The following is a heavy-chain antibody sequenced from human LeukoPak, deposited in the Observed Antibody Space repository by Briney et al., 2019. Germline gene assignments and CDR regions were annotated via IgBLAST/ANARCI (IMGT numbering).Heavy chain of an antibody. D-gene: IGHD2-2*01. CDR3: ARGGFISTSCYSS. J-gene: IGHJ4*02. CDR2: INSDGSST. Sequence: GGSLRLSCAASGFTFSSYWMHWVGEAAGKGLVWVSRINSDGSSTSYADSVKGRFTISRDNTTNTLYLQMNSLRAEDTAVYYCARGGFISTSCYSSWGQGTLVTVSS. V-gene: IGHV3-74*01. CDR1: GFTFSSYW.